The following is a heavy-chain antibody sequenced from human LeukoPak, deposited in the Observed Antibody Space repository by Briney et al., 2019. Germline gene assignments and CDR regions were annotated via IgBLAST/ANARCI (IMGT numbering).Heavy chain of an antibody. CDR1: GFTFSSYG. CDR3: AKALLDAFDI. J-gene: IGHJ3*02. V-gene: IGHV3-30*18. Sequence: PGGSLRLSCAASGFTFSSYGMHWVRQAPGKGLEWVAVISYDGSNKHYADSVKGRFTISGDNSKNTLYLQMNSLRAEDTAVYYCAKALLDAFDIWGQGTMVTVSS. CDR2: ISYDGSNK.